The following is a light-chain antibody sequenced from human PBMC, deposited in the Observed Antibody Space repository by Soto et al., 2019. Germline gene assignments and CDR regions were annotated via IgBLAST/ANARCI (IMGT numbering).Light chain of an antibody. V-gene: IGKV3-11*01. J-gene: IGKJ2*01. Sequence: EIVLTQSPATLSLSPGERATLSCRASQSVNSYLAWYQQKPGQAPRLLIYDASNRATGIPARFSGSGSETDFTLTISSLEPEDFAVYCCQQRANWPYTFGQGTKLEIK. CDR1: QSVNSY. CDR3: QQRANWPYT. CDR2: DAS.